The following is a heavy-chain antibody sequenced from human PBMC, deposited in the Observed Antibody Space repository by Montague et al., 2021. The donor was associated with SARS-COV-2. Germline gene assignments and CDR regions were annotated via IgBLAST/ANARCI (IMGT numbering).Heavy chain of an antibody. CDR2: ISSSSSYI. Sequence: SLRLSLSASGFTFSSYSMNWVRQAPGKGLEWVSSISSSSSYIYYTDSVKGRFTTSRDNAKNSLYLQMNSLRAEDTAVYYCARARGIGNYYYGMDVWGQGTTLTVSS. D-gene: IGHD2-21*01. V-gene: IGHV3-21*01. J-gene: IGHJ6*02. CDR1: GFTFSSYS. CDR3: ARARGIGNYYYGMDV.